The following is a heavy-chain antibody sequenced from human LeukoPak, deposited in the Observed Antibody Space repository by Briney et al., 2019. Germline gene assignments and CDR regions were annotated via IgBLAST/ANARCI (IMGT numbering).Heavy chain of an antibody. CDR1: GFNLNSYE. V-gene: IGHV3-48*03. J-gene: IGHJ4*02. CDR3: ARGPHSSGYYGHYFDY. CDR2: ISGSGSTI. D-gene: IGHD3-22*01. Sequence: PGGSLRLSCAASGFNLNSYEVNWVRQAPGKGLEWVSYISGSGSTIYYADSVKGRFTISRDNAKNSLYLQMNSPRAEDTAVYYCARGPHSSGYYGHYFDYWGQGTLVTVSS.